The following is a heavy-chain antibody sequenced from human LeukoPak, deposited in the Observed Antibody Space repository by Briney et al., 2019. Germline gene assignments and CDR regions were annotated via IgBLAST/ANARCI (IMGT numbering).Heavy chain of an antibody. Sequence: GGSLRLSCVASGFTFSSYSMNWVRQAPGKGLEWVSSTSGSLTHIYYADSVKGRFTVSRDNAKNSLYLQMNTLRAEDTAVYYCARDPPGSGSLLHFGYWGQGTVVTVSS. CDR3: ARDPPGSGSLLHFGY. V-gene: IGHV3-21*01. J-gene: IGHJ4*02. CDR1: GFTFSSYS. CDR2: TSGSLTHI. D-gene: IGHD5-12*01.